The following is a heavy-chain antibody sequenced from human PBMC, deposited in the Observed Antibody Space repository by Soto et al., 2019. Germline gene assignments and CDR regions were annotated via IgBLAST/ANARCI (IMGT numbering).Heavy chain of an antibody. J-gene: IGHJ6*02. CDR1: GGTFSSYA. D-gene: IGHD2-15*01. CDR2: IIPIFGTA. Sequence: GASVNVSCKASGGTFSSYAISWVRQAPGQGLEWMGGIIPIFGTANYAQKFQGRVTITADESTSTAYMELSSLRSEDTAVYYCARVGRDCSGGSCYSAYYYGMDVWGQGTPVTVSS. V-gene: IGHV1-69*13. CDR3: ARVGRDCSGGSCYSAYYYGMDV.